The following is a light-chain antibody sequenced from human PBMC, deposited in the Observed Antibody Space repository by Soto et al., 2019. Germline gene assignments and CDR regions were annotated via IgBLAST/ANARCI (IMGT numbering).Light chain of an antibody. CDR1: PSISSY. Sequence: DIQMTQSPSSLSASVGDRVTITCRASPSISSYLNLYQQKPGKAPKLLIYASSSLQRGVQSRFSVSGPWTDFNLTITSLQPDAVAPYECQQSYSTPYPVGQGTKLESK. J-gene: IGKJ2*01. V-gene: IGKV1-39*01. CDR3: QQSYSTPYP. CDR2: ASS.